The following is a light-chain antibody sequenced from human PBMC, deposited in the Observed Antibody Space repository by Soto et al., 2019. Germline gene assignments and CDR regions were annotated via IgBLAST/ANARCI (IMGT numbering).Light chain of an antibody. Sequence: QCALTQPASLSGSPGQSITVSCTGTSSDVGGYNYVSWYQQHPGKAPRLMIYDVTNRPSGVSNRFSGSKSGNTASLTISGLQAEDEADYYCSSYRRGSTYVFGTGTKVTVL. CDR1: SSDVGGYNY. CDR2: DVT. CDR3: SSYRRGSTYV. J-gene: IGLJ1*01. V-gene: IGLV2-14*01.